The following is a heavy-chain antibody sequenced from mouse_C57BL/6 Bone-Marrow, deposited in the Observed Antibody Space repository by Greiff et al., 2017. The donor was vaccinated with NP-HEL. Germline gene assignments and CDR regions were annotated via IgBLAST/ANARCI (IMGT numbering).Heavy chain of an antibody. CDR2: IYPGDGDT. CDR1: GYAFSSSW. CDR3: ARRLLFAY. V-gene: IGHV1-82*01. Sequence: VKLMESGPELVKPGASVKISCKASGYAFSSSWMNWVKQRPGKGLEWIGRIYPGDGDTNYNGKFKGKATLTADKSSSTAYMQLSSLTSEDSAVYFCARRLLFAYWGQGTLVTVSA. J-gene: IGHJ3*01.